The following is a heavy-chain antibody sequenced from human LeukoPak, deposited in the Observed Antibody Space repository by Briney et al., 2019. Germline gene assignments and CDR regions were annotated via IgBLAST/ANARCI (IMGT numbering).Heavy chain of an antibody. V-gene: IGHV3-7*01. CDR3: ARDGATFSGYDWCYYMDV. D-gene: IGHD5-12*01. J-gene: IGHJ6*03. Sequence: PGGSLRLSCAASGFTFSNYPMNWVRQAPGKGLEWVANIKQDGSEKYYVDSVKGRFTISRDNAKNSMYLQMNSLRAEDTAVYYCARDGATFSGYDWCYYMDVWGKGTTVTVSS. CDR1: GFTFSNYP. CDR2: IKQDGSEK.